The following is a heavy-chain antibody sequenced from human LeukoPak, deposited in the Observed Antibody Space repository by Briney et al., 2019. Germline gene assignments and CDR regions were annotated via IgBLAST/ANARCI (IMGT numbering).Heavy chain of an antibody. D-gene: IGHD3-3*01. Sequence: PGGSLRLSCAASGFTFSSYAMSWVHQAPGKGLEWVSAISGSGGSTYYADSVKGRFTISRDNSKNTLYLQMNSLRAEDTAVYYCAKGYDFWSAYYFDYWGQGTLVTVSS. J-gene: IGHJ4*02. CDR1: GFTFSSYA. V-gene: IGHV3-23*01. CDR2: ISGSGGST. CDR3: AKGYDFWSAYYFDY.